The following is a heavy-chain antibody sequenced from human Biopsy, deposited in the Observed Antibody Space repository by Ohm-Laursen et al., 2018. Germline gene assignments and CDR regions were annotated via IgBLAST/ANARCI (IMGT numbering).Heavy chain of an antibody. CDR2: IYYDGIT. D-gene: IGHD5-12*01. Sequence: SETLSLTCVVSGYSVTNDYYWGWIRQLPGKGLEWIGNIYYDGITYYNPSLKSRVAMSVDTSKNQFSVRLTSVTAADTAVYYCARVAGGYAYYYGMDVWGQGTTVIVSS. J-gene: IGHJ6*02. CDR1: GYSVTNDYY. V-gene: IGHV4-38-2*01. CDR3: ARVAGGYAYYYGMDV.